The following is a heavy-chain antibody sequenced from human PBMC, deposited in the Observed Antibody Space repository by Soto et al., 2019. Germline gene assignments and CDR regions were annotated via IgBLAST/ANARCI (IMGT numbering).Heavy chain of an antibody. CDR2: IYYSGST. D-gene: IGHD3-10*01. J-gene: IGHJ6*02. V-gene: IGHV4-59*01. CDR3: ARSTHRGAHYYGSGSYYTGDYYYGMDV. CDR1: GGSISSYY. Sequence: SETLSLTCTVSGGSISSYYWSWIRQPPGKGLEWIGYIYYSGSTNYNPSLKSRVTTSVDTSKTQFSLKLSSVTAADTAVYYCARSTHRGAHYYGSGSYYTGDYYYGMDVWGQGTTVTVSS.